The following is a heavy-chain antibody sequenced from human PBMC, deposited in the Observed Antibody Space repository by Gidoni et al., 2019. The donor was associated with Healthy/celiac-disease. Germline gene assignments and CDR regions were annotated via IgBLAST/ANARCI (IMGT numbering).Heavy chain of an antibody. J-gene: IGHJ2*01. D-gene: IGHD3-22*01. CDR2: ISGSGGRT. CDR1: GFTFSSYA. V-gene: IGHV3-23*01. Sequence: EVQLLESGGGLVQPGGSLRLSCAASGFTFSSYAMIWVRQAPGKGLEWVSAISGSGGRTYYADSVKGRFTISRDNSKNTLYLQMNSLRAEETAVYYCAKAPVIVVVIDWYFDLWGRGTLVTVSS. CDR3: AKAPVIVVVIDWYFDL.